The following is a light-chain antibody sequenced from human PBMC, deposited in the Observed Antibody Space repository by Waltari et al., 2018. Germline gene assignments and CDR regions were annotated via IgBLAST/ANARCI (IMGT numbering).Light chain of an antibody. V-gene: IGLV2-11*01. Sequence: QSPLTQPRAVCGSPRQSVTFSCTVTISHVGSHHYVSWYQQHPGKAPKLMIYDVNKRPSGVPDRFSGSKSGNTASLTISGLQGEDEADYYCYSYAGSSSFVFGTGTEIIVL. CDR3: YSYAGSSSFV. J-gene: IGLJ1*01. CDR2: DVN. CDR1: ISHVGSHHY.